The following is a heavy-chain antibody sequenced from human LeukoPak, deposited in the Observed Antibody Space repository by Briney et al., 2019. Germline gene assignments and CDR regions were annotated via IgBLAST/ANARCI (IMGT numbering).Heavy chain of an antibody. V-gene: IGHV3-23*01. Sequence: GGSLRLSCAASGFTFSSYAMSWVRQAPGKGLEWVSAISGSGGSTYYADSVKGRFTISRDNSKNTLYPQMNSLRAEDTAVYYCAKGAGNDFWSGYYHYYYYYMDVWGKGTTVTVSS. CDR1: GFTFSSYA. CDR3: AKGAGNDFWSGYYHYYYYYMDV. CDR2: ISGSGGST. D-gene: IGHD3-3*01. J-gene: IGHJ6*03.